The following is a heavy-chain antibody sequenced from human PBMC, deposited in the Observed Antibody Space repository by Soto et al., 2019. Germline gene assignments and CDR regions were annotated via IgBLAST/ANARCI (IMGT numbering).Heavy chain of an antibody. V-gene: IGHV3-23*01. CDR1: GFTFSSYA. CDR2: ISERGDRT. J-gene: IGHJ4*02. D-gene: IGHD3-22*01. Sequence: GSLRLSCAASGFTFSSYAMNWVRQAPGQGLEWVSGISERGDRTYYVDSVKGRFTISRDNSQNTVTLQMNSLRVEDTALYYCVKVYYDISGTESGFDHWGQGALVTVSS. CDR3: VKVYYDISGTESGFDH.